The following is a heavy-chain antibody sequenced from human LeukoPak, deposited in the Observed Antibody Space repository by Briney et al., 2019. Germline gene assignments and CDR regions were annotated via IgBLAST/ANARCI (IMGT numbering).Heavy chain of an antibody. D-gene: IGHD2-2*01. J-gene: IGHJ6*02. V-gene: IGHV5-51*01. CDR2: IYPGDSDT. Sequence: GESLKISCKGSGYSFTSYWIGWVRQMPGKGLEWMGIIYPGDSDTRYSPSFQGQVTISADKSISTAYLQWSSLKASDTAMYYCARHEGYCSSTSCYAINDYYGMDVWGQGTTVTVSS. CDR1: GYSFTSYW. CDR3: ARHEGYCSSTSCYAINDYYGMDV.